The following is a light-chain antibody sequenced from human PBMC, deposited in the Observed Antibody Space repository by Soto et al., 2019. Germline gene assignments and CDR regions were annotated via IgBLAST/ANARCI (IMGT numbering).Light chain of an antibody. V-gene: IGKV3D-15*01. J-gene: IGKJ4*01. Sequence: EIVMTQSPATLSVSPGERATLSCRARQSVSSNLAWYQQKRGQAPRLLIYGASIRATGIPARFSGSGSGTEFTLTISSLQSEDFAVYYCQQYNNWPPLTFGGGTKVEIK. CDR1: QSVSSN. CDR2: GAS. CDR3: QQYNNWPPLT.